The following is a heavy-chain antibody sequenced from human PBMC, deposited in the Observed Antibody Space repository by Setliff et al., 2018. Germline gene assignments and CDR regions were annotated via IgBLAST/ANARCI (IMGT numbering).Heavy chain of an antibody. CDR2: ISDSGGST. CDR3: ARGGPYCSSTSCYKVYNWFDP. V-gene: IGHV3-23*01. Sequence: PSETLSLTCAVYGGSFSGYYWSWVRQAPGKGLEWVSVISDSGGSTYYADSVNGRFTISRDNSKNTLYLQMLSLRAEDTAVYYCARGGPYCSSTSCYKVYNWFDPWGQGTLVTVSS. D-gene: IGHD2-2*02. J-gene: IGHJ5*02. CDR1: GGSFSGYY.